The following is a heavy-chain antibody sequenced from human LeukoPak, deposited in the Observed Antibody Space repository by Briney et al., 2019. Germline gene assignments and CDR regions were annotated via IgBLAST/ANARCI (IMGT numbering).Heavy chain of an antibody. CDR2: IYYSGST. V-gene: IGHV4-39*01. J-gene: IGHJ4*02. CDR3: ARRTVTVTNFDY. CDR1: GGSISSSSYY. D-gene: IGHD4-17*01. Sequence: SETLSLTCTVSGGSISSSSYYWGWIRQPPGKGPEWIGSIYYSGSTYYNPSLKSRVTISVDTSKNQFSLKLSSVTAADTAVYYCARRTVTVTNFDYWGQGTLVTVSS.